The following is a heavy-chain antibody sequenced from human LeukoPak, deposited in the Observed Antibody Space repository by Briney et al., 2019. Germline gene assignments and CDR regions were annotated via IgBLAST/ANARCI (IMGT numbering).Heavy chain of an antibody. CDR2: IYYTGST. V-gene: IGHV4-59*01. J-gene: IGHJ4*02. D-gene: IGHD3-10*01. CDR3: ARDRTVLHYGSGSRRSLGY. CDR1: GGSISSYY. Sequence: SETLSLTCTVSGGSISSYYWSWIRQSPGKELEWIGYIYYTGSTKYNPSLKSRVTISVDTSKNQFSLKVSSVTAADTAVYYCARDRTVLHYGSGSRRSLGYWGQGTLVTVSS.